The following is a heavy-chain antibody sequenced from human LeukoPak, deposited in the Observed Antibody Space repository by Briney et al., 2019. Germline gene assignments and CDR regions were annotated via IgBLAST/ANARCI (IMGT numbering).Heavy chain of an antibody. D-gene: IGHD2-2*01. V-gene: IGHV3-20*04. J-gene: IGHJ4*02. CDR2: INWNGGST. Sequence: PGGSLRLSCAASGSSFSFYWMHWVRQAPGKGLEWVSGINWNGGSTGYADSVKGRFTISRDNAKNSLYLQMNSLRAEDTALYYCARDHPADHWGQGTLVTVSS. CDR1: GSSFSFYW. CDR3: ARDHPADH.